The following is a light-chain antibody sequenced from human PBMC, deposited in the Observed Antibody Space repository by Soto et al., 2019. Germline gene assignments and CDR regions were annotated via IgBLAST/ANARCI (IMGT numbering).Light chain of an antibody. CDR2: DVS. V-gene: IGLV2-14*03. CDR1: RSDVGDYNY. J-gene: IGLJ1*01. Sequence: QSVLTQPASVSGSPGQSITLSCTGSRSDVGDYNYVSWYQHHPGKAPKLMIFDVSNRPSGVSTRFSGSKSANTASLTISGLQDEDEADYYCSSYTPTSTTYVFGSGTKVTVL. CDR3: SSYTPTSTTYV.